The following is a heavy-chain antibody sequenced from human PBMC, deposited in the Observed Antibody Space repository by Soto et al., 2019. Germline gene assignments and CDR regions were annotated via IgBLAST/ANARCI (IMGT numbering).Heavy chain of an antibody. CDR3: ATEGYYYYYGMDV. V-gene: IGHV3-48*01. CDR2: ISSSSSTI. CDR1: GFTFSSYS. Sequence: EVQLVESGGGLVQPGGSLRLSCAASGFTFSSYSMNWVRQAPGKGLEWVSYISSSSSTIYYADSVKGRFTISRDNAKNSLYLQMNSLRAEDTAVYYCATEGYYYYYGMDVWGQGTTVTVSS. J-gene: IGHJ6*02.